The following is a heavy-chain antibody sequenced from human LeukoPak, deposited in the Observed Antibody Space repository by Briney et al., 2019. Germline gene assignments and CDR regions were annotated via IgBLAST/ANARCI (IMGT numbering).Heavy chain of an antibody. V-gene: IGHV3-9*03. J-gene: IGHJ4*02. CDR1: GFTFDDYA. Sequence: SLRLSCAASGFTFDDYAMHWVRQAPGKGLEWVSSISWNSDTVAYADSVKGRFIISRDNADNSLFLQANSLRTEDMALYYCVKAAQPWHYDSSGYLWGQGTLVTVSS. D-gene: IGHD3-22*01. CDR2: ISWNSDTV. CDR3: VKAAQPWHYDSSGYL.